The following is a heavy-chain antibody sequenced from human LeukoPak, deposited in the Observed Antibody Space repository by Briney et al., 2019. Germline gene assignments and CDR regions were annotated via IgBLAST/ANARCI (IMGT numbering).Heavy chain of an antibody. J-gene: IGHJ4*02. CDR3: ARLVGYYYDSSGLWGDY. Sequence: ASVKVSCKASGYTFTSYGISWVRQAPGRGLEWMGWISAYNGNTNYAQKLQGRVTMTTDTSTSTAYMELRSLRSDDTAVYYCARLVGYYYDSSGLWGDYWGQGTLVTVSS. CDR2: ISAYNGNT. CDR1: GYTFTSYG. D-gene: IGHD3-22*01. V-gene: IGHV1-18*01.